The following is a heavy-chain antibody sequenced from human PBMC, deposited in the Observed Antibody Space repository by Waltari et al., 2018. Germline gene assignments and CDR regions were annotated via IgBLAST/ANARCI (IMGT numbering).Heavy chain of an antibody. CDR3: ARDRFSGYSFGLVDY. CDR2: IKPSSGGT. CDR1: GYAFTDYF. V-gene: IGHV1-2*02. D-gene: IGHD5-18*01. Sequence: QVQLVQSGAEVKKPGASVKVSCKASGYAFTDYFIQWVRQAPGQGLGWMGWIKPSSGGTNYATEFEGRVTMTRDTSTNTAYMDLSRLTSDDTALYYCARDRFSGYSFGLVDYWAQGALVTVSS. J-gene: IGHJ4*02.